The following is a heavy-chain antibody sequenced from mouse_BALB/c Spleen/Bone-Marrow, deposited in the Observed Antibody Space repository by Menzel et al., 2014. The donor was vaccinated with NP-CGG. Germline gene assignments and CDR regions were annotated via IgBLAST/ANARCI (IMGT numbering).Heavy chain of an antibody. V-gene: IGHV1-4*01. Sequence: VQRVESGAELARPGASVKMSCKASGYTFTSYTMHWVKQRPGQGLEWIGYINPSSSYTNYNQKFKDKAILTADKSSSTAYMQLSSLTSEDSAVYYCARRYYGNPFGYWGQGTTLTVSS. CDR3: ARRYYGNPFGY. D-gene: IGHD2-1*01. CDR1: GYTFTSYT. J-gene: IGHJ2*01. CDR2: INPSSSYT.